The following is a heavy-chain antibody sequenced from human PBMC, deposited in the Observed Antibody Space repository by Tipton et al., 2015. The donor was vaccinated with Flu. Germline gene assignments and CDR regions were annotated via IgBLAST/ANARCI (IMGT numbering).Heavy chain of an antibody. CDR2: IYHSGTT. Sequence: TLSLTCSVSGYSIRSAYYWGWVRRPPGKGLEWIGTIYHSGTTYYNPSLKSRLTISVDTSKNQFSLRLSSVTAADTAVYYCARYDGDYVYFDYWGQGTLVTVSS. CDR3: ARYDGDYVYFDY. J-gene: IGHJ4*02. V-gene: IGHV4-38-2*01. D-gene: IGHD4-17*01. CDR1: GYSIRSAYY.